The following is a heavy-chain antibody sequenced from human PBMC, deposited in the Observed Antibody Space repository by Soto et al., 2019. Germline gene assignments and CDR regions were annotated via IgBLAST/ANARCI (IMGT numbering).Heavy chain of an antibody. CDR3: AKDIKCEDFTYGYFYYGMDV. J-gene: IGHJ6*02. CDR1: GFTFSDCS. Sequence: QVQLVESGGGVVQPARSLRLSCAASGFTFSDCSMHWVRQAPGKGLEWVASTSYNGNNKYYGDSVKGRFTISRDNSKNTLHLEMITLRPEDTAVYYCAKDIKCEDFTYGYFYYGMDVWGQGTTVTVSS. V-gene: IGHV3-30*18. D-gene: IGHD3-10*01. CDR2: TSYNGNNK.